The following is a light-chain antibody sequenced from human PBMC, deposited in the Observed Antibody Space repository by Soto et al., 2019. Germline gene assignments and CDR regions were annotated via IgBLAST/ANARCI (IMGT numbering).Light chain of an antibody. Sequence: QSVLTQPPSASGTPGQRVTISCSGSSSNIGSNYVCWYQHLPGTAPKLLIYDNNNRPSGVPDRFSGSKSGTSASLAITGLQAEDEADYYCQSFGGSLSGWVFGGGTKVTVL. CDR1: SSNIGSNY. J-gene: IGLJ3*02. CDR3: QSFGGSLSGWV. CDR2: DNN. V-gene: IGLV1-47*02.